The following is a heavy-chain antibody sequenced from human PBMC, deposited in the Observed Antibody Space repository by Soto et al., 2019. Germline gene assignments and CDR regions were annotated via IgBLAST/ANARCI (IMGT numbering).Heavy chain of an antibody. CDR1: GFTFNDYS. CDR3: VRAGHVFDVHYYGMDL. V-gene: IGHV3-21*01. D-gene: IGHD3-10*01. CDR2: ISSSGTYI. J-gene: IGHJ6*02. Sequence: GGSLRLSCEASGFTFNDYSMDWVRQAPEKGLEWVSSISSSGTYIYYADSVKGRFAISRDNANDVMYLQMDTLRAEDTAVYYCVRAGHVFDVHYYGMDLWGQGTTVTVSS.